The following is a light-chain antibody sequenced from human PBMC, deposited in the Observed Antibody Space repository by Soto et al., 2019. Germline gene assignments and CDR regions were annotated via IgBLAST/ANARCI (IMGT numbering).Light chain of an antibody. J-gene: IGKJ2*01. V-gene: IGKV2-30*01. Sequence: DVVMTQSPLSLPVTLGQPASISCRSSQSLVYSDGNTYLNWFQQRPGQSPRRLIYKVSNRDSVVPDRFSGSGSGTDFTLKISRVEVEDVGVYYCMQGTHWPPYTFGQGTKLEIK. CDR1: QSLVYSDGNTY. CDR3: MQGTHWPPYT. CDR2: KVS.